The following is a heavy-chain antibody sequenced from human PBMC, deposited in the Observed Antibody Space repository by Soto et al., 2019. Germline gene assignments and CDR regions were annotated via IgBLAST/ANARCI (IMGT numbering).Heavy chain of an antibody. D-gene: IGHD3-22*01. CDR1: GYSFAGYW. CDR3: ARQIYDSDTGPNFQYYFDS. V-gene: IGHV5-10-1*01. J-gene: IGHJ4*02. CDR2: IDPSDSQT. Sequence: PGESLKISCKGSGYSFAGYWITWVRQKPGRGLEWMGRIDPSDSQTYYSPSFRGHVTISATKSVTTVFLQWSSLRASDTAMYYCARQIYDSDTGPNFQYYFDSWGQGTPVTVSS.